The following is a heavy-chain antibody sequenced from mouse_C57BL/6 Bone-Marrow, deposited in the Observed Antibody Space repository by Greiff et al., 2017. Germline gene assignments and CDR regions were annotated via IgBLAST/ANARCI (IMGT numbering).Heavy chain of an antibody. V-gene: IGHV2-5*01. CDR1: GFSLTSYG. Sequence: VKLMESGPGLVQPSQSLSITCTVSGFSLTSYGVHWVRQSPGKGLEWLGVIWRGGSTDYNAAFMSRLSITKDNSKSQVFFKMNSLQADDTAIYYCAKKGATADYYAMDYWGQGTSVTVSS. D-gene: IGHD1-2*01. CDR2: IWRGGST. J-gene: IGHJ4*01. CDR3: AKKGATADYYAMDY.